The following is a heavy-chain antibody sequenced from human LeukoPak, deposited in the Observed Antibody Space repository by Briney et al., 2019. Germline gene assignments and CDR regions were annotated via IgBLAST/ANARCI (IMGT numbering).Heavy chain of an antibody. D-gene: IGHD6-19*01. J-gene: IGHJ5*01. CDR3: AKPISGGLAVTADWFHP. CDR2: INANSGTT. CDR1: GFAFSVYA. Sequence: PGGSLRLSCTASGFAFSVYAMSWLRQPPGKGLEWVSTINANSGTTSYAASVRGRFTIYRDNSKNTLYLQLNTLRADDTATYYCAKPISGGLAVTADWFHPWAKEPWSSSPQ. V-gene: IGHV3-23*01.